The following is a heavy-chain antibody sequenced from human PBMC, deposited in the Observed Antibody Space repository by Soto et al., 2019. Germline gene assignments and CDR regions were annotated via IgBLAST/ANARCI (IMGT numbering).Heavy chain of an antibody. D-gene: IGHD6-19*01. Sequence: EVQLLESGGGLVQPGGSLGLSCAASGFTFSTYAMSWGRQAPGKGLEWVSTISGNGDGTYYADSVKGRFTISRDNPKNTLYLQMNSLRAEDTAVYYCAKESSGWYMGDFWGQGTLVTVSS. CDR3: AKESSGWYMGDF. J-gene: IGHJ4*02. V-gene: IGHV3-23*01. CDR2: ISGNGDGT. CDR1: GFTFSTYA.